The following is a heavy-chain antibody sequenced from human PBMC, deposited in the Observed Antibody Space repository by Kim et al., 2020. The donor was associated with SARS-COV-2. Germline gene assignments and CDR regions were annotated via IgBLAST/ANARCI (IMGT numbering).Heavy chain of an antibody. CDR1: GFTFSSYE. CDR2: ISSSGSTT. D-gene: IGHD5-12*01. CDR3: AREVAITPSYGMDV. J-gene: IGHJ6*02. Sequence: GGSLRLSCAASGFTFSSYEMNWVRQAPGKGLEWVSYISSSGSTTYYADSVKGRFTISRDNAKNSLYLQMNSLRAEDTAFYYCAREVAITPSYGMDVWGQG. V-gene: IGHV3-48*03.